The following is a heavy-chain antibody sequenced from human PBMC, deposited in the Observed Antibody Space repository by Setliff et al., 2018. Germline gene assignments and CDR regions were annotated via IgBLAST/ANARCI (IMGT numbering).Heavy chain of an antibody. CDR2: IYIGGSA. CDR3: AREQWLDPPGYYYMDV. J-gene: IGHJ6*03. CDR1: GGSISSYY. V-gene: IGHV4-4*07. Sequence: SETLSLTCTVSGGSISSYYWSWIRQPAGKGLERIGHIYIGGSANYNPSLKSRVTMSIDTSKNQFSLKLNFVTAADMAVYYCAREQWLDPPGYYYMDVWAKGTTVTVSS. D-gene: IGHD6-19*01.